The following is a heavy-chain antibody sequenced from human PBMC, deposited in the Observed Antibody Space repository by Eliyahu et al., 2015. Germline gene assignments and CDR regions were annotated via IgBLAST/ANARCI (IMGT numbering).Heavy chain of an antibody. J-gene: IGHJ4*02. V-gene: IGHV3-21*01. CDR2: ISSSSSYI. Sequence: EVQLVESGGGLVKPGGSLRLSCAASGFXXXSYSXNWVRQAPGKGLEWVSSISSSSSYIYYADXVKGRFTISRDNAKNSLYLQMNSLRAEDTAVYYCAREVGRQYYYDLTGYFDYWGQGTLVTVSS. D-gene: IGHD3-22*01. CDR3: AREVGRQYYYDLTGYFDY. CDR1: GFXXXSYS.